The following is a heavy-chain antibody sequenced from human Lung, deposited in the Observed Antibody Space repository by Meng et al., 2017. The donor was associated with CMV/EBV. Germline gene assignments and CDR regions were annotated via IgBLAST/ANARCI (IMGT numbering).Heavy chain of an antibody. CDR1: GGSISSYY. CDR3: ASSGCSYGYGYYGMDV. CDR2: IYYSGST. V-gene: IGHV4-59*01. D-gene: IGHD5-18*01. J-gene: IGHJ6*02. Sequence: SXTXSLXXTVSGGSISSYYWSWIRQPPGKGLEWIGYIYYSGSTNYNPSLKSRVTISVDTSKNQFSLKLSSVTAADTAVYYCASSGCSYGYGYYGMDVWGQGTXVTVSS.